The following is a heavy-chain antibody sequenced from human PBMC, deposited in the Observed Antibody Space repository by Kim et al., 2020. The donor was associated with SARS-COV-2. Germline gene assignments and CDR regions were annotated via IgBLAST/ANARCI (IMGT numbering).Heavy chain of an antibody. D-gene: IGHD3-22*01. V-gene: IGHV3-7*01. CDR1: GFTFSSYW. J-gene: IGHJ6*02. CDR2: IKQDGSEK. Sequence: GGSLRLSCADSGFTFSSYWMSWVRQAPGKGLEWVANIKQDGSEKYYVDSVKGRFTISRDNAKNSLYLQMNSLRAEDTAVYYCARDKYDSSGYQGDYYYYYGMDVWGQGTTVTVSS. CDR3: ARDKYDSSGYQGDYYYYYGMDV.